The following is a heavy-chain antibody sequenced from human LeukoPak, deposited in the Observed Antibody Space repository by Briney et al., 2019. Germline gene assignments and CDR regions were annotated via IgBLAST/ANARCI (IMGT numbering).Heavy chain of an antibody. J-gene: IGHJ3*01. V-gene: IGHV4-4*02. CDR1: GDSISDKYW. Sequence: PSETLSLTCAVSGDSISDKYWWRWVRQFPDKGLEWIGEVYRSGGTSYNPSLKSRVTVSIDYSKNQFSLNLWSVTAADTAVYYCGRHANGDSSAAFDLWGQGTMVFVSS. CDR2: VYRSGGT. CDR3: GRHANGDSSAAFDL. D-gene: IGHD2-8*01.